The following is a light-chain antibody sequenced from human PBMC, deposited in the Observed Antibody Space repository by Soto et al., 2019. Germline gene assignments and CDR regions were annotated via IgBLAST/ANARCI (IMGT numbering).Light chain of an antibody. V-gene: IGKV3-20*01. J-gene: IGKJ1*01. CDR2: GAS. CDR1: QSVSSN. CDR3: QQYGSSGT. Sequence: EIVMTQSPATLSLSPGERATLSCRASQSVSSNLAWYQQKPGQAPRLLIYGASNRATGTPDRFSGSGSGTDFTLTISRLEPEDFAVYYCQQYGSSGTFGQGTKADI.